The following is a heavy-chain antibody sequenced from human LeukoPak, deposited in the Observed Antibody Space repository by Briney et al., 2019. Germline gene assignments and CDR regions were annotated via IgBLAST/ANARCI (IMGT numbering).Heavy chain of an antibody. CDR3: ARGRSGYEQSYYYYYMDV. CDR2: MNPNSGNT. V-gene: IGHV1-8*03. D-gene: IGHD5-12*01. J-gene: IGHJ6*03. CDR1: GYTFTSYD. Sequence: ASVKVSCKASGYTFTSYDINWVRQATGQGLEWMGWMNPNSGNTGYAQKFQRIVTITRNTSISTAYMELSSLRSEDTAVYYCARGRSGYEQSYYYYYMDVWGKGTTVTVSS.